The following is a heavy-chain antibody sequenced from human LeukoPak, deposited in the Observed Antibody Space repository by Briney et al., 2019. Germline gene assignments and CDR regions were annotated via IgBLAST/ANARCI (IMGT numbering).Heavy chain of an antibody. CDR3: ARDEQQLGDYFDY. Sequence: PGGSLRLSCAASGFTFSSYSMNWVRQAPGKGLEWVSSISSSSSYIYYADSVKGRFTISRDNAKNSLYLQMNSLRAEDTAVYYCARDEQQLGDYFDYWGQGTLVTVFS. J-gene: IGHJ4*02. D-gene: IGHD6-13*01. CDR2: ISSSSSYI. CDR1: GFTFSSYS. V-gene: IGHV3-21*01.